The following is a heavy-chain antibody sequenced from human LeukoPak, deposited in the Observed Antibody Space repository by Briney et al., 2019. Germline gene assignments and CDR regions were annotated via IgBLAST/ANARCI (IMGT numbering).Heavy chain of an antibody. Sequence: GGSLRLSCAASGFTFSSYDMHWVRQAPGKGLEWVALISYDGSNKYYADSVKGRFTVSRDNSKNTLYVQMNSLRAEDTAVYYCAREKMAAAGGGLDYWGQGTLVTVSS. V-gene: IGHV3-33*05. CDR1: GFTFSSYD. J-gene: IGHJ4*02. CDR3: AREKMAAAGGGLDY. CDR2: ISYDGSNK. D-gene: IGHD6-13*01.